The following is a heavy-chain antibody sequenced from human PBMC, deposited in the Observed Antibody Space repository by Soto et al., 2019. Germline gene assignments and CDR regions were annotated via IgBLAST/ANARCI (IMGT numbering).Heavy chain of an antibody. CDR1: GFNVNGDY. CDR2: IYSGETT. CDR3: TRDGRGLGRLSLFEY. Sequence: GGSLRLSCAASGFNVNGDYMNWVRQTPGKGLEWVASIYSGETTYYADSVRGRFTISSDKSKNTLYFQLSSLRIEDTAVYYCTRDGRGLGRLSLFEYWGQGVLVTV. V-gene: IGHV3-53*01. J-gene: IGHJ4*02. D-gene: IGHD2-21*02.